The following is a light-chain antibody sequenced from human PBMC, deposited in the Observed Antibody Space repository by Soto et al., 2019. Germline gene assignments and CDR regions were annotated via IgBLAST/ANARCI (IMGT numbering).Light chain of an antibody. CDR2: GAS. CDR3: QKYYSYLGTT. CDR1: QSVTTQ. Sequence: IVFTQSPGTLCLSPGERATLSCRASQSVTTQLAWYQQKPGQAPRLIIHGASSRATGVPDRITGSGSGTDFTLTISRLQPEDFATYYCQKYYSYLGTTFGQGTKVDIK. V-gene: IGKV3-20*01. J-gene: IGKJ1*01.